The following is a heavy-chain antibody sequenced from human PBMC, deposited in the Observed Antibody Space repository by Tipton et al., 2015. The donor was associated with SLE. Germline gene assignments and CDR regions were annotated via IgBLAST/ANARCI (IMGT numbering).Heavy chain of an antibody. CDR1: GGSIGSGDYY. V-gene: IGHV4-61*02. J-gene: IGHJ5*02. CDR3: ARVHCSAGNCYWFDP. CDR2: ISSTGST. Sequence: TLSLTCTVSGGSIGSGDYYWTWIRQPAGKGLEWIGRISSTGSTSYNSSLRSRVTISSDTSKNQFSLRLTYVTAADTAVYYCARVHCSAGNCYWFDPWGQGTLVTVSS. D-gene: IGHD2-15*01.